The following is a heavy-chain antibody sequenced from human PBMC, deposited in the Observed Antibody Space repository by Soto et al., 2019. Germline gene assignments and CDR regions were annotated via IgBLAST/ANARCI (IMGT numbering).Heavy chain of an antibody. Sequence: QVQLVQAGGGVVQPGRSLRLSCAASGFNFNTYFMHWVRQAPGKGLEWVAMIFPTGRDKEYPDSVKGRFTISRANSGNRLYLQTDSLRPEVTAVYYGARDDEHGSNCELAYWGQGALVTVSS. CDR1: GFNFNTYF. V-gene: IGHV3-30*13. D-gene: IGHD1-26*01. J-gene: IGHJ4*02. CDR2: IFPTGRDK. CDR3: ARDDEHGSNCELAY.